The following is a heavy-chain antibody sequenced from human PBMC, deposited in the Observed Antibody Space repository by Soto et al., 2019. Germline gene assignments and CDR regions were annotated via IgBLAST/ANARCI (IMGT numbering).Heavy chain of an antibody. CDR3: ARDSGVYSNPKWFDP. D-gene: IGHD4-4*01. J-gene: IGHJ5*02. CDR1: GYTFTSYG. Sequence: GASVKVSCKASGYTFTSYGISWVRQAPGQGLEWMGWISAYNGNTNYAQKLQGRVTMTTDTSTSTAYMELRSLRSDDTAVYYCARDSGVYSNPKWFDPWGKGTLVTVYS. CDR2: ISAYNGNT. V-gene: IGHV1-18*01.